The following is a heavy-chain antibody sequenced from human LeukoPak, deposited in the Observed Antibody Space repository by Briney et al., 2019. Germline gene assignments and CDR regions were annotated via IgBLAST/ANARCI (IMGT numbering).Heavy chain of an antibody. V-gene: IGHV3-21*01. CDR3: ARDRDFGVGNWFDP. CDR1: GFTLSDYS. D-gene: IGHD3-3*01. CDR2: ISRSSSYI. Sequence: GGSLRLFCAASGFTLSDYSMKWVRQAQGKGLEWVSSISRSSSYIYYADSMKGRFTISRDDAKNSLSLQMNSLRAEDTAVYYCARDRDFGVGNWFDPWGQGVLVTVSA. J-gene: IGHJ5*02.